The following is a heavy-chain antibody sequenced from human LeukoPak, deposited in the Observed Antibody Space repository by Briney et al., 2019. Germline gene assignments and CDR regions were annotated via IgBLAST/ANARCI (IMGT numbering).Heavy chain of an antibody. CDR1: GFNYKSYW. CDR3: ARGPSRVDV. CDR2: INSDGSST. J-gene: IGHJ6*02. V-gene: IGHV3-74*01. Sequence: GGSVRLFCAASGFNYKSYWMHWVRQATGKGLVWVSLINSDGSSTNYADSVKGRFNIYRDNAKDTLYLQMNSLRAEDTDVYYCARGPSRVDVWGQGTTVTVSS.